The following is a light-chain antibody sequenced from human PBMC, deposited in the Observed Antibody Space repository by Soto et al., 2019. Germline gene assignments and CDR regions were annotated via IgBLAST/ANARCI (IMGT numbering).Light chain of an antibody. J-gene: IGKJ1*01. Sequence: DIQMTQSPSSLSASVGDRVTITCRASQGINIDLGWYQYKPGKAPKRLIYAASSLQSGVPSRFSGSGSGTEFTLTISCLQPEDFATYYCLQHHSYPRTFGQGTRVEIK. CDR1: QGINID. V-gene: IGKV1-17*01. CDR3: LQHHSYPRT. CDR2: AAS.